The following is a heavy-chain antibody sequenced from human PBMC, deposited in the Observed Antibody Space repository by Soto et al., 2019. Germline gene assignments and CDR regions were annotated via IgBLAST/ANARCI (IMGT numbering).Heavy chain of an antibody. V-gene: IGHV1-18*01. J-gene: IGHJ4*02. CDR1: GYTFTSYG. CDR2: INVYNGNT. CDR3: ARDISTGDFGY. Sequence: ASVKVSCKASGYTFTSYGISWVRQAPGQGLEWMGWINVYNGNTNYAQKLQGRVTMTTDTSTSTAYLDLRSLRSDDTAVYFCARDISTGDFGYWGQGTLVTVSS. D-gene: IGHD7-27*01.